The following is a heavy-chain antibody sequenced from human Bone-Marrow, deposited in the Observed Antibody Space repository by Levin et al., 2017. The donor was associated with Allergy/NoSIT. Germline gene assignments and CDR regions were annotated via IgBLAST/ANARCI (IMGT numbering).Heavy chain of an antibody. CDR2: IYYSGST. CDR3: ARVRRITMIVVVQSGVAFDI. V-gene: IGHV4-59*01. Sequence: PSETLSLTCTVSGGSISSYYWSWIRQPPGKGLEWIGYIYYSGSTNYNPSLKSRVTISVDTSKNQFSLKLSSVTAADTAVYYCARVRRITMIVVVQSGVAFDIWGQGTMVTVSS. D-gene: IGHD3-22*01. J-gene: IGHJ3*02. CDR1: GGSISSYY.